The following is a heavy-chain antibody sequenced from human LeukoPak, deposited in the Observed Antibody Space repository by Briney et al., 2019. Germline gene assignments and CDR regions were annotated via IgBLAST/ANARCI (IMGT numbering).Heavy chain of an antibody. V-gene: IGHV4-61*02. CDR1: GGSISSGSYY. J-gene: IGHJ5*02. CDR2: IYTSGST. Sequence: SQTLSLTCTVSGGSISSGSYYWSWIRQPAGKGLEWIGRIYTSGSTNYNPSLKSRVTMSVDTSKNQFSLKLSSVTAADTAVYYCARDLYSSSRGWFDPWGQGTLVTVSS. D-gene: IGHD6-13*01. CDR3: ARDLYSSSRGWFDP.